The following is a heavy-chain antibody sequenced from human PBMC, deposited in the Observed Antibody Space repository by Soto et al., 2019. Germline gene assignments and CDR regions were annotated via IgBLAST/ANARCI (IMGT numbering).Heavy chain of an antibody. D-gene: IGHD7-27*01. CDR1: GFTFSSYA. J-gene: IGHJ6*02. V-gene: IGHV3-23*01. CDR3: AKGLLGLLPDYYYYYGMDV. Sequence: GGSLRLSCAASGFTFSSYAMSWVRQAPGKGLEWVSAISGSGGSTYYADSVKGRFTISRDNSKNTLYLQMNSLRAEDTAVYYCAKGLLGLLPDYYYYYGMDVWGQGTTVTVSS. CDR2: ISGSGGST.